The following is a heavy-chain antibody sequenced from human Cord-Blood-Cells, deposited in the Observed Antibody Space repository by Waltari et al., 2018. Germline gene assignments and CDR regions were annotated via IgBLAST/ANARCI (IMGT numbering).Heavy chain of an antibody. CDR3: ARHRTGDDAFDI. CDR2: IYYSGST. V-gene: IGHV4-39*01. Sequence: QLQLQESGPGLVKPSETLSLTCTVSGGSISSSSYYWGWIRQPPGKGLEWIGSIYYSGSTSYNPSLKSRVTISVDTSKNQFSLKLSSVTAADTAVYYCARHRTGDDAFDIWGQGTMVTVSS. D-gene: IGHD7-27*01. J-gene: IGHJ3*02. CDR1: GGSISSSSYY.